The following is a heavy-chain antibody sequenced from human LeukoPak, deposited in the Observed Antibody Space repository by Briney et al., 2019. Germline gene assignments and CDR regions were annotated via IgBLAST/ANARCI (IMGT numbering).Heavy chain of an antibody. J-gene: IGHJ4*02. CDR1: GFTVSSNY. D-gene: IGHD1-26*01. CDR3: ARTYSGRRPGDY. Sequence: GGSLRLSCAASGFTVSSNYMSWVRQAPGKGLEWVSVIYSGGSTYYADSVKGRFTISRDNSKNTLYLQMNSLRAEDTAVYYCARTYSGRRPGDYWGQGTLVTVSS. CDR2: IYSGGST. V-gene: IGHV3-66*01.